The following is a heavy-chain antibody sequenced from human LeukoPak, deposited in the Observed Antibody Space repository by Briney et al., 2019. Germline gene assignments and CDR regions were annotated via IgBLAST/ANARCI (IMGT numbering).Heavy chain of an antibody. CDR2: INLKSGGI. CDR1: GYTFIDYW. D-gene: IGHD4-23*01. V-gene: IGHV1-2*06. CDR3: ASLGNPYYFDY. J-gene: IGHJ4*02. Sequence: ASLKVSCKASGYTFIDYWMHWVRQAPGQELEWMGRINLKSGGINYAQKFQGRVTMTRDTSISTAYMELSRLRSDDTAVYYCASLGNPYYFDYWGQGTLVTVSS.